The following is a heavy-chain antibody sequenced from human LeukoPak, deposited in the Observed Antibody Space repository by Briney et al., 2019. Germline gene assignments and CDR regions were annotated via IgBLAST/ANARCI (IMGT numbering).Heavy chain of an antibody. CDR2: IYWDDDK. CDR3: AHRKGLGTETPSWFDP. D-gene: IGHD1-1*01. J-gene: IGHJ5*02. Sequence: SGPTLVNPTQTLTLTCTFSGFSLTTTGVGVGWIRQPPGKALEWLSLIYWDDDKRYSPSLKTRLTITKDTSKNQVVLTMTNMDPVDTATYYCAHRKGLGTETPSWFDPWGQGTLVTVSS. V-gene: IGHV2-5*02. CDR1: GFSLTTTGVG.